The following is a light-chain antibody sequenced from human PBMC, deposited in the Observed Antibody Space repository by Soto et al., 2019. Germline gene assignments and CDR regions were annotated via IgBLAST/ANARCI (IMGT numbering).Light chain of an antibody. Sequence: QSALTQPASVSGSPGQSVTISGTGTGTDVGGYNYVSWYQHHPGKAPKLMIYEVSNRPPGVSNRFSGSKSGNTASLSISGLQTEDEADYYCCSFTSRSTWLFGGGTKLTVL. CDR1: GTDVGGYNY. J-gene: IGLJ3*02. CDR2: EVS. CDR3: CSFTSRSTWL. V-gene: IGLV2-14*01.